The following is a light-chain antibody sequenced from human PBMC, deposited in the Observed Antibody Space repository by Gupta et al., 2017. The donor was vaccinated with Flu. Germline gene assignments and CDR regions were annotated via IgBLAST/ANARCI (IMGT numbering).Light chain of an antibody. CDR1: QRVGNK. Sequence: EIVMTQSPATLSVSQGDTVTLSCRASQRVGNKLAWYQQKPGQAPRLIIYGASHRANGIPARFRGSGSGKEFTLTGTGLQSEDFALYYWQQNNNWWTFGQGTKVDVK. CDR2: GAS. CDR3: QQNNNWWT. V-gene: IGKV3-15*01. J-gene: IGKJ1*01.